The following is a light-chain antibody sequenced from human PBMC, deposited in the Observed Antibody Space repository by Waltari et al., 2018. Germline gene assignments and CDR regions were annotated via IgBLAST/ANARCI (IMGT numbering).Light chain of an antibody. J-gene: IGLJ3*02. CDR2: RKK. Sequence: QSVLTQPPSASGTPGQRATISCSGRSSNIGSNFVYWYQQLPGTAPKLLIYRKKQRPSGVPDRVSGSKAGTSASLAISGLRSEDEADYYCATWDDSLSAWVFGGGTKLTVL. CDR1: SSNIGSNF. CDR3: ATWDDSLSAWV. V-gene: IGLV1-47*01.